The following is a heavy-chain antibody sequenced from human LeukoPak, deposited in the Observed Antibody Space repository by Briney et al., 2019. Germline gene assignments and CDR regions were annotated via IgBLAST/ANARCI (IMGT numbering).Heavy chain of an antibody. CDR3: ARVGLGVWVFDI. V-gene: IGHV1-69*13. J-gene: IGHJ3*02. CDR2: ILPISGTA. Sequence: SVKVSCKASGGTFNKYAIGWVRQAPGQGLEWMGGILPISGTANYAQKFQGRVTITADESTNTSYMELISLRYEDTALYYCARVGLGVWVFDIWSQGTTVTVSS. CDR1: GGTFNKYA. D-gene: IGHD1-26*01.